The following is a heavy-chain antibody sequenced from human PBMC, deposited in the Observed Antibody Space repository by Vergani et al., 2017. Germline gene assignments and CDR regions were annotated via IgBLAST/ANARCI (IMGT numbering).Heavy chain of an antibody. CDR2: ISAYNGNT. CDR1: GYTFTSYG. V-gene: IGHV1-18*01. J-gene: IGHJ6*02. Sequence: VSCKASGYTFTSYGISWVRQAPGQGLEWMGWISAYNGNTNYAQKLQGRVTMTTDTSTSTAYMELRSLRSDDTAVYYCARDGVIVVAPDDYYGMDVWGQGTTVTVSS. CDR3: ARDGVIVVAPDDYYGMDV. D-gene: IGHD3-22*01.